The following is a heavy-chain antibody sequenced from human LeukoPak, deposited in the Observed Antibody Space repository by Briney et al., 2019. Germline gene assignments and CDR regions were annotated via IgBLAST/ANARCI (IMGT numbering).Heavy chain of an antibody. J-gene: IGHJ4*02. V-gene: IGHV3-23*01. D-gene: IGHD5-18*01. CDR3: AKVYSYGHEAYFDY. CDR2: ISGSGGST. CDR1: GFTFSSFA. Sequence: GGSLRLSCAASGFTFSSFAMSWVRQAPGKGLEWVSAISGSGGSTYYADSVKGRFTISRDNSKNTLYLQMNSLRAEDTAVYYCAKVYSYGHEAYFDYWGQGTLVTVSS.